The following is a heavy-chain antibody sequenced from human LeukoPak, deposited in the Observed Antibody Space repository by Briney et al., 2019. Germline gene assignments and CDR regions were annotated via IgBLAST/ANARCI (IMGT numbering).Heavy chain of an antibody. V-gene: IGHV1-46*01. CDR2: INPSGDNT. D-gene: IGHD2-21*01. Sequence: GASVKVSCKASGYTFTNNYMHWVRQAPGQGLEWMGIINPSGDNTWYAQEFQGRVTITRDTSASTAYMELSSLRSEDMAVYYCARGSILRDKGGFDYWGQGTLVTVSS. CDR3: ARGSILRDKGGFDY. CDR1: GYTFTNNY. J-gene: IGHJ4*02.